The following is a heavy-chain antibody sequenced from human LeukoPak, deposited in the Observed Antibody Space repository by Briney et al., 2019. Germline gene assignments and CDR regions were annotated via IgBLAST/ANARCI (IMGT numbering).Heavy chain of an antibody. CDR1: GGSISSYY. CDR3: ARSRITMVRGAPDYYYYMDV. V-gene: IGHV4-59*01. CDR2: IYYSGST. J-gene: IGHJ6*03. Sequence: SETLSLTCTVSGGSISSYYWSWIRQPPGKGLEWIGYIYYSGSTNYNPSLKSRVTISVDTSKNQFSLKLSSVTAADTAVYYRARSRITMVRGAPDYYYYMDVWGKGTTVTVSS. D-gene: IGHD3-10*01.